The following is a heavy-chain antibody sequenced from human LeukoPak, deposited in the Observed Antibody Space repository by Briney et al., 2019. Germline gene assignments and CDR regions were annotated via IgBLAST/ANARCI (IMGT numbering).Heavy chain of an antibody. J-gene: IGHJ5*02. CDR1: DGSISDDY. CDR3: ATDHITMIQGVT. Sequence: KPSETLSLTCTVSDGSISDDYWTWIRQPPGKGLEWIGYIYYSGSTNYHPSLKSRVTISVDTSKSQFSLRLSSVTAADTAVYYCATDHITMIQGVTWGQGTLVTVSS. V-gene: IGHV4-59*12. CDR2: IYYSGST. D-gene: IGHD3-10*01.